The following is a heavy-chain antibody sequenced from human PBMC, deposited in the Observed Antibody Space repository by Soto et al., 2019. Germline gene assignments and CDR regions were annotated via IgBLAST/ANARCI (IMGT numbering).Heavy chain of an antibody. CDR2: ISSSSSTI. V-gene: IGHV3-48*01. J-gene: IGHJ4*02. CDR1: GFTFSSYS. CDR3: ARDTGGAAYSSGWYGY. Sequence: EVQLVESGGGLVQPGGSLRLSCAASGFTFSSYSMNWVRQAPGKGLEWVSYISSSSSTIYYADSVKGRFTISRDNAKNSLYLQMNRRRAEDTAVYYCARDTGGAAYSSGWYGYWGQGTLVTVSS. D-gene: IGHD6-19*01.